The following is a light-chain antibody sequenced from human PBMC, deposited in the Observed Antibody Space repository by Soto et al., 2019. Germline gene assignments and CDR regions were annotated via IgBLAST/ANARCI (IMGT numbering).Light chain of an antibody. V-gene: IGKV1-5*01. J-gene: IGKJ1*01. CDR3: QQYNSYRT. Sequence: IQVDQYPSNVSGAVGDRGTSSCRASQSISSWLAWYQQKPGKAPKLLIHDASTLESGVPSRFSGSGSGTEFILTISSLQPDDFATYYCQQYNSYRTFGQGTKVDIK. CDR1: QSISSW. CDR2: DAS.